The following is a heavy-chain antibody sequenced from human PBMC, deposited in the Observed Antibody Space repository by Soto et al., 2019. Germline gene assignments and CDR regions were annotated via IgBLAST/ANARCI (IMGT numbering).Heavy chain of an antibody. CDR3: ASGPYYDFWSGYLSY. D-gene: IGHD3-3*01. J-gene: IGHJ4*02. CDR1: GGSFSGYY. Sequence: PSESLSLTCAVYGGSFSGYYWSWIRQPPGKGLEWIGEINHSGSTNYNPSLKSRVTISVDTSKNQFSLKLSSVTAADTAVYYCASGPYYDFWSGYLSYWGQGTLVTVS. V-gene: IGHV4-34*01. CDR2: INHSGST.